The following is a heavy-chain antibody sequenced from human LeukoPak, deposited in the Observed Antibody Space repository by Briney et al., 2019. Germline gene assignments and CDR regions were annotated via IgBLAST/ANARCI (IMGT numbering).Heavy chain of an antibody. CDR2: IIPILGIA. CDR1: GGTFSSYA. J-gene: IGHJ4*02. Sequence: ASVKVSCKASGGTFSSYAISWVRQAPGQGLEWMGRIIPILGIANYAQKFQGRVTITADKSTSTAYMELSSLRSEDTAVYYCARAIAAAAVGVDYWGQGTLVTVSS. V-gene: IGHV1-69*04. CDR3: ARAIAAAAVGVDY. D-gene: IGHD6-13*01.